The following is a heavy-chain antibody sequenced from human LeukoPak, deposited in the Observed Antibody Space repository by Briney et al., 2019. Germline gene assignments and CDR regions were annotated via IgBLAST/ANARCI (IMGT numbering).Heavy chain of an antibody. CDR2: ISSSSSTI. Sequence: PGGSLRLSCAASGFTFSSYSMNWVRQAPGKGLEWVSYISSSSSTIYYADSVKGRFTISRDNAKNSLYLQMNSLRAEDTAVYYCARDNELYSSSSCFDCWGQGTLVTVSS. D-gene: IGHD6-6*01. CDR3: ARDNELYSSSSCFDC. V-gene: IGHV3-48*04. CDR1: GFTFSSYS. J-gene: IGHJ4*02.